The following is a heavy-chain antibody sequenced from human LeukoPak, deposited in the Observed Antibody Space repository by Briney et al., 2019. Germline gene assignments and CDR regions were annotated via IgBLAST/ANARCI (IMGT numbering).Heavy chain of an antibody. V-gene: IGHV3-74*01. CDR3: ARGASSAYYVDY. Sequence: GGSLRLSCAASGFAFSTYWMHWVRQAPGKGLVWVSRIKYDGSMTTYGDSVKGRFSISRDNAKNTVDLQMNSLRAEDTAVYYCARGASSAYYVDYWGQGTLVSVSS. CDR1: GFAFSTYW. J-gene: IGHJ4*02. D-gene: IGHD3-22*01. CDR2: IKYDGSMT.